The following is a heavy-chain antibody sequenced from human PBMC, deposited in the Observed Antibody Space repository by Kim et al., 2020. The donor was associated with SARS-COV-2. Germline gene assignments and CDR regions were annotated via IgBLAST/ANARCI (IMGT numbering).Heavy chain of an antibody. V-gene: IGHV4-39*01. CDR2: IYYSGST. CDR3: ARPAGSSWYRGNNWFDP. Sequence: SETLSLTCTVSGGSISSSSYYWGWIRQPPGKGLEWIGSIYYSGSTYYNPSLKSRVTISVDTSKNQFSLKLSSVTAADTAVYYCARPAGSSWYRGNNWFDPWGQGTLVTVSS. J-gene: IGHJ5*02. CDR1: GGSISSSSYY. D-gene: IGHD6-13*01.